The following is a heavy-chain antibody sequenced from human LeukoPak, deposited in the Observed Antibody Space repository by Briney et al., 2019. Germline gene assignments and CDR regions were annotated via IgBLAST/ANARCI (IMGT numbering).Heavy chain of an antibody. V-gene: IGHV1-2*02. CDR3: ARVDMATIAYYMDV. Sequence: ASVKVSCKASGYTFTGYYMHWVRQAPGQGLEWMGWINPNSGGTNYAQKFQGRVTMARDTSISTAYMELSRLRSDDTAVYYCARVDMATIAYYMDVWGKGTTVTVSS. D-gene: IGHD5-24*01. CDR2: INPNSGGT. J-gene: IGHJ6*03. CDR1: GYTFTGYY.